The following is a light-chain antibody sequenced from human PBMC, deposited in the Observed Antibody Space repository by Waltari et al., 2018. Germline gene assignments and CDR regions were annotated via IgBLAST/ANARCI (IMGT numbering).Light chain of an antibody. CDR2: GAS. CDR1: QSVSRA. Sequence: ELVLTQSPGSLSSSPGDRVTLSCRASQSVSRALAWYQQKPGQAPRLLIFGASNRATGIPDRFSGSGSETDFSLTISRLEPEDFAVYYCQHYVRLPATFGRGTKVEIK. J-gene: IGKJ1*01. V-gene: IGKV3-20*01. CDR3: QHYVRLPAT.